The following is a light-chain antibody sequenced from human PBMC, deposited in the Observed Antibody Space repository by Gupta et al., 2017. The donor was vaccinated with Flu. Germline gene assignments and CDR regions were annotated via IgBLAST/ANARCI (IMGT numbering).Light chain of an antibody. Sequence: RATNSRAGISYKLAGNAVDRYQRLTGSAPKLLVYSNNMRISGEPERFSGSKSGTSAAMALSGLQAEDEADYYSAAGYDRRNGLLFGGGTKRTVL. CDR2: SNN. CDR3: AAGYDRRNGLL. CDR1: SYKLAGNA. V-gene: IGLV1-44*01. J-gene: IGLJ2*01.